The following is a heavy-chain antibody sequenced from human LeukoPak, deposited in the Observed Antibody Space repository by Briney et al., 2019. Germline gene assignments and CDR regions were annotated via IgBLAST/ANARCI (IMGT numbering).Heavy chain of an antibody. V-gene: IGHV4-31*03. Sequence: SETLSLTCTVSGGSISSGGYYWNWIRQHPGKGLEWIGFIYYSGSTYHNPSLKSRVSISVDTSKNQFSLKLSSVTAADTAVYHCARARDIVVSSNIYYFDYWGQGTLVTVSS. CDR1: GGSISSGGYY. CDR2: IYYSGST. J-gene: IGHJ4*02. CDR3: ARARDIVVSSNIYYFDY. D-gene: IGHD2-2*01.